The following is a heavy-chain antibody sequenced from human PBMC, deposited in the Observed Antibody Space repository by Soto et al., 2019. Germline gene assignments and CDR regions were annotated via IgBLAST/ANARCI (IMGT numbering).Heavy chain of an antibody. CDR2: IYFTGST. D-gene: IGHD1-26*01. CDR1: GGSISGHY. CDR3: ARGGSSMGA. V-gene: IGHV4-59*11. Sequence: SETLSLTCTVSGGSISGHYWSWIRQPPGRGLEWIGYIYFTGSTNYSPSLKSRVLISLDASKNQFSLRLSSVIAADTAFYFCARGGSSMGAWGQGTLVTVSS. J-gene: IGHJ5*02.